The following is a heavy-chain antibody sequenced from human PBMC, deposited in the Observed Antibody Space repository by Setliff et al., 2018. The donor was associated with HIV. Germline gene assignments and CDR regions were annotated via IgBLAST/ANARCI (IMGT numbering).Heavy chain of an antibody. CDR3: ARDRDRKDTTYVRFDY. CDR2: LYSGGTT. V-gene: IGHV4-4*07. J-gene: IGHJ4*01. CDR1: GVSVNDYY. D-gene: IGHD4-17*01. Sequence: SETLSLTCSVSGVSVNDYYWSWIRQPAGKGLEWIGRLYSGGTTNYSPSLKSRLTMSVDTSNNKFSLKLNSVTAADTAVYYCARDRDRKDTTYVRFDYWGHGILVTVSS.